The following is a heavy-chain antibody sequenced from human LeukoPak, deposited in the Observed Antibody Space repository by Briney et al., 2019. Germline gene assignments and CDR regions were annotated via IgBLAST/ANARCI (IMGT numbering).Heavy chain of an antibody. CDR3: ARDQGENWNLALDY. D-gene: IGHD1-7*01. V-gene: IGHV1-2*02. CDR1: GYTFTGYY. CDR2: INPNSGGT. Sequence: GASVKVSRKASGYTFTGYYMQWVRQAAGHGLAWMGWINPNSGGTNYAQKFQGRVTMTRDTSISTAYMELSRLRSDDTALYYCARDQGENWNLALDYWGQGTLVTVSS. J-gene: IGHJ4*02.